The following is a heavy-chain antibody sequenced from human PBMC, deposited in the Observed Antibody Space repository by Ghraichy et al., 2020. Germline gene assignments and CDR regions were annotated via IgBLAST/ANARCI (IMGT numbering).Heavy chain of an antibody. D-gene: IGHD3-9*01. J-gene: IGHJ4*02. CDR2: IYWNDDK. CDR1: GFSLSTSGVG. CDR3: AHRRAPYDILTGYSAAAYYFDY. V-gene: IGHV2-5*01. Sequence: SGPTLVKPTQTLTLTCTFSGFSLSTSGVGVGWIRQPPGKALEWLALIYWNDDKRYSPSLKSRLTITKDTSKNQVVLTMTNMDPVDTATYYCAHRRAPYDILTGYSAAAYYFDYWGQGTLVTVSS.